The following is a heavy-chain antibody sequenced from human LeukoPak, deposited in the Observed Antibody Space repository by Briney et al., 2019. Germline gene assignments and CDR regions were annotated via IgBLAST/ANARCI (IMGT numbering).Heavy chain of an antibody. CDR2: ISGSGGST. J-gene: IGHJ4*02. D-gene: IGHD1-26*01. CDR1: GFTFSSYA. CDR3: AKDGSGSYYEFDY. Sequence: AGGSLRLSCAASGFTFSSYAMSWVRQAPGKGLEWVSAISGSGGSTYYADSVKGPFTISRDNSKNTLYLQMNSLRAEDTAVYYCAKDGSGSYYEFDYWGQGTLVTVSS. V-gene: IGHV3-23*01.